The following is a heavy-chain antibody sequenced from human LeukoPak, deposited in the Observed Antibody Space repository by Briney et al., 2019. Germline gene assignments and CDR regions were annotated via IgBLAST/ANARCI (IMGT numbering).Heavy chain of an antibody. CDR1: GFTFDDYA. CDR2: ISWNSGSI. V-gene: IGHV3-9*01. J-gene: IGHJ4*02. CDR3: AKDSNYASGTYSRGVFDY. Sequence: GGSLRLSCAASGFTFDDYAMHWVRQAPGKGLEWVSGISWNSGSIGYADSVKGRFTISRDNAKNSLYLQMNSLRAEDTALYYCAKDSNYASGTYSRGVFDYWGQGTLVTVSS. D-gene: IGHD3-10*01.